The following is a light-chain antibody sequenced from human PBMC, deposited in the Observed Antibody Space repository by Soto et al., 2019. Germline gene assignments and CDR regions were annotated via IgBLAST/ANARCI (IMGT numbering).Light chain of an antibody. J-gene: IGLJ2*01. Sequence: QSALTQPRSVSGSPGQSVTISCTGTSSDVGGYNYVSWYQQYPGKAPKVMVYDVNQRPSGVPDRFSGSKSGNTASLTISGLQSEDEADYYCCSFAGTFFLFGGGTKVTVL. CDR1: SSDVGGYNY. CDR2: DVN. CDR3: CSFAGTFFL. V-gene: IGLV2-11*01.